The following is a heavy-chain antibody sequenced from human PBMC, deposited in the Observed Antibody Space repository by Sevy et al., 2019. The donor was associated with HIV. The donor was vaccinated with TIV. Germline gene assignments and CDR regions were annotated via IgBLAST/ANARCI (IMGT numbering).Heavy chain of an antibody. D-gene: IGHD2-8*01. CDR1: GFTFSDYA. CDR2: ISNDERDI. Sequence: GGSLRLSCAASGFTFSDYAMHWVRQAPGKGLEWLSYISNDERDIYYLDSVRGGFSVSRDICKRTLFLQMNDLRPEGTAVYYCARRDVNHQYLMDYWGQGILVTVSS. CDR3: ARRDVNHQYLMDY. V-gene: IGHV3-30*03. J-gene: IGHJ4*02.